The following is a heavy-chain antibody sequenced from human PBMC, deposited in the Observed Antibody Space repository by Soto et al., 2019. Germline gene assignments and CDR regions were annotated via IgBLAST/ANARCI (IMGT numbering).Heavy chain of an antibody. CDR3: ARVAGVGDQDEY. D-gene: IGHD1-26*01. J-gene: IGHJ4*02. CDR2: ISGGGGSSTTI. Sequence: EVQLVESGGGLVQPGGSLRLSCAVSGFTFSSYDMNWVRQAPGTGLEWVSYISGGGGSSTTIYYADSVKGRFTISRDNAKNSLYLQMNSLRDEDTAVYYCARVAGVGDQDEYWGQGTLVTVSS. CDR1: GFTFSSYD. V-gene: IGHV3-48*02.